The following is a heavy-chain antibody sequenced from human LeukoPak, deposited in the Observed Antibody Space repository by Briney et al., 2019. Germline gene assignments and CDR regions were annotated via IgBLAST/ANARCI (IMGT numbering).Heavy chain of an antibody. CDR3: ATQARGYLYY. Sequence: ASVKVSCKVSVYTLTQLAMHWVRQAPGKGLEWMGGFDPEDGETVYAQKFQDRVAMTEDTSTDTANMELTSLASEDTAVYYCATQARGYLYYWGQGTLVTVSS. CDR1: VYTLTQLA. J-gene: IGHJ4*02. D-gene: IGHD5-12*01. V-gene: IGHV1-24*01. CDR2: FDPEDGET.